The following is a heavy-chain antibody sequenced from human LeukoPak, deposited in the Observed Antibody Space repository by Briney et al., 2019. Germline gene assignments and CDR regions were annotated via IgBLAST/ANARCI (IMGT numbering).Heavy chain of an antibody. CDR1: GGPIRRGSYL. Sequence: SQTLSLLCTVSGGPIRRGSYLWRWIRRPAGGVLGWIGRIYKSGSTHYNPALKSQVTIPVDTSKYQFSLKRSSVTAADTALYYYARAAVPPGYCGGDCPRWRFDPWGQGTLVTVSS. V-gene: IGHV4-61*02. D-gene: IGHD2-21*02. CDR2: IYKSGST. J-gene: IGHJ5*02. CDR3: ARAAVPPGYCGGDCPRWRFDP.